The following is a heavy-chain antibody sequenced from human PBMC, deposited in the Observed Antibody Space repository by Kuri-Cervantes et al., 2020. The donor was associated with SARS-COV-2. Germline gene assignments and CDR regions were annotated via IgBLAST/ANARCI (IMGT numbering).Heavy chain of an antibody. CDR1: GYSISSGYY. CDR2: IYHSGST. J-gene: IGHJ6*03. V-gene: IGHV4-38-2*02. CDR3: ARHSPRSSYYYYYMDV. Sequence: SETLSFTCTVSGYSISSGYYWGWIRQPPGKGLEWIGSIYHSGSTYYNPSLKSRVTISVDTSKNQFSLKLSSVTAADTAVYYCARHSPRSSYYYYYMDVWGKGTTVTVSS.